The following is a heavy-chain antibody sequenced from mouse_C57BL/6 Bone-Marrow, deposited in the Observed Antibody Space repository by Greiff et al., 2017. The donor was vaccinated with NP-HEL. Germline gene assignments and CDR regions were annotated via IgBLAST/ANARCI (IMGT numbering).Heavy chain of an antibody. D-gene: IGHD2-3*01. V-gene: IGHV5-9-1*02. CDR1: GFTFSSYA. Sequence: EVQRVESGEGLVKPGGSLKLSCAASGFTFSSYAMSWVRQTPEKRLEWVAYISSGGDYIYYADTVKGRFTISRDNARNTLYLQMSSLKSEDTAMYYCTRDMGWLKFDYWGQGTTLTVSS. CDR3: TRDMGWLKFDY. J-gene: IGHJ2*01. CDR2: ISSGGDYI.